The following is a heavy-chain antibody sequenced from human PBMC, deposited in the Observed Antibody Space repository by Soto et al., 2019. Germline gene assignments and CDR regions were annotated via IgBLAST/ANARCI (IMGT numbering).Heavy chain of an antibody. CDR3: ARDLWGYCGTDCYPLDV. D-gene: IGHD2-21*02. CDR2: LYNTGST. CDR1: GGSISRYY. Sequence: SETLSPTCTVSGGSISRYYWSWIRQPPGKGLEWIGYLYNTGSTIYNPSLESRVTISVDTSKNQFSLKLNSVTAADTAVYYCARDLWGYCGTDCYPLDVWGPGTTVTVSS. V-gene: IGHV4-59*01. J-gene: IGHJ6*02.